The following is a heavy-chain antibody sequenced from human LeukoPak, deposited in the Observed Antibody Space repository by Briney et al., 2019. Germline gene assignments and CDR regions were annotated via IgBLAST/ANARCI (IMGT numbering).Heavy chain of an antibody. V-gene: IGHV3-21*01. CDR3: ARDTDAEYGDYVRDY. J-gene: IGHJ4*02. CDR1: GFTFSSYS. D-gene: IGHD4-17*01. Sequence: GGSLRLSCAASGFTFSSYSMNWVRQAPGKGLEWVSSISSSSSYIYYADSVKGRFTISRDNAKNSLYLQMNSLRAEDTAVYYCARDTDAEYGDYVRDYWGQGTLVTVSS. CDR2: ISSSSSYI.